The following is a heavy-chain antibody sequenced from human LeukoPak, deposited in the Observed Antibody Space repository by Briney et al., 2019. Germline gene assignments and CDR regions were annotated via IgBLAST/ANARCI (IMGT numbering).Heavy chain of an antibody. CDR3: AKTFSYDSSGYSDGLDYFDY. CDR1: GFTFSSYG. Sequence: GGSLRLSCAASGFTFSSYGMHWVRQAPGKGLEWVAFIRYDGSNKYYADSVKGRFTISRDNSKNTLYLQMNSLRAEDTAVYYCAKTFSYDSSGYSDGLDYFDYWGQGTLVTVSS. CDR2: IRYDGSNK. D-gene: IGHD3-22*01. V-gene: IGHV3-30*02. J-gene: IGHJ4*02.